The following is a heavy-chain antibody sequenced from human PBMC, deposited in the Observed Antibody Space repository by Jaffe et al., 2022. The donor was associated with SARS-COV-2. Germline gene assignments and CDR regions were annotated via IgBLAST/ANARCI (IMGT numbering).Heavy chain of an antibody. CDR3: ARRPHGGNSPGYFDL. CDR2: IYYSGST. D-gene: IGHD2-21*02. CDR1: GGSISGYY. V-gene: IGHV4-59*01. J-gene: IGHJ2*01. Sequence: QVQLQESGPGLVKPSETLSLTCTVSGGSISGYYWSWIRQPPGKGLESIGYIYYSGSTNYNPSLKSRVTISVDTSKNQISLKLSSVTAADTAVYYCARRPHGGNSPGYFDLWGRGTLVTVSS.